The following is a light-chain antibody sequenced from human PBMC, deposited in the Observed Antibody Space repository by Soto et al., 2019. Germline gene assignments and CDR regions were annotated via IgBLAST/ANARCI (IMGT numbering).Light chain of an antibody. Sequence: DIQMTQSPSSLSSSVGCRFSITCGASQGISSYLTWYQQKPGKAPKLLIYAASTLQSGVPSRFSGSGSGTDFTLTISSLQPEDFATYHCQQLNSYPLTFGGGTKV. CDR3: QQLNSYPLT. CDR1: QGISSY. V-gene: IGKV1-9*01. J-gene: IGKJ4*01. CDR2: AAS.